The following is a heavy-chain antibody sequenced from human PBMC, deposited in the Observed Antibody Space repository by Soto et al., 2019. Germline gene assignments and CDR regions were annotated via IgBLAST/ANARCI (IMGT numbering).Heavy chain of an antibody. CDR3: ARDAGGTMVRGVGGYYYYYMDV. CDR1: GGSISSYY. D-gene: IGHD3-10*01. J-gene: IGHJ6*03. CDR2: IYYSGST. Sequence: AETLSLSGTVSGGSISSYYWSWIRQPPGKGLEWIGYIYYSGSTNYNPSLKSRVTISVDTSKNQFSLKLSSVTAADTAVYYCARDAGGTMVRGVGGYYYYYMDVWGKGTTVTVSS. V-gene: IGHV4-59*01.